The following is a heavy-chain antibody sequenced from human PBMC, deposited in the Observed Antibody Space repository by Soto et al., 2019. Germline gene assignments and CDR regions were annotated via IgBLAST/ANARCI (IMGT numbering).Heavy chain of an antibody. CDR1: GGSINSHY. CDR2: IHYTGSP. V-gene: IGHV4-59*11. Sequence: QVRLQESGPGLVKPSETLSLTCIVSGGSINSHYWSWFRQPPGKGLESIGYIHYTGSPYYNPSLNSRVTISVDRSKNQVSLKLSSVTAADTAVYYCARGSGGVTPEWFDPWGQGTLVTVSS. CDR3: ARGSGGVTPEWFDP. D-gene: IGHD3-16*01. J-gene: IGHJ5*02.